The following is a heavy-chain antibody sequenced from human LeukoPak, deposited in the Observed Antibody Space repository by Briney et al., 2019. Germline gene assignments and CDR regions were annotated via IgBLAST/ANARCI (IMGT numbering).Heavy chain of an antibody. CDR1: GFTFSSYG. D-gene: IGHD2/OR15-2a*01. CDR2: IWYDGSNK. V-gene: IGHV3-33*01. CDR3: ARDKWDSTSLTYYFDY. J-gene: IGHJ4*02. Sequence: PGGSLRLSCAASGFTFSSYGMHWVRQAPGKGLEWVAVIWYDGSNKYYADSVKGRFTISRDNSKNTLYLQMNSLRAEDTAVYYCARDKWDSTSLTYYFDYWGQGTLVTVSS.